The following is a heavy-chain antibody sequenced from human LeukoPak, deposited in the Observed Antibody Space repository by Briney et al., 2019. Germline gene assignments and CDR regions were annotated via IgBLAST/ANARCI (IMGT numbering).Heavy chain of an antibody. V-gene: IGHV3-49*04. D-gene: IGHD6-6*01. J-gene: IGHJ3*02. CDR3: TRVGYSSSSPDAFDI. CDR2: IRSKAYGGTT. CDR1: GFTFGDYA. Sequence: PGRSLRLSCTASGFTFGDYAMSWVRRAPGKGLEWVGFIRSKAYGGTTEYAASVKGRFTISRDDSKSIAYLQMNSLKTEDTAVYYCTRVGYSSSSPDAFDIWGQGTMVTVSS.